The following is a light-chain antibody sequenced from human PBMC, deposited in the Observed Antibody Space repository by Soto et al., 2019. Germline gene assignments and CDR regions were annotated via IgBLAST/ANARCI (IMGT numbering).Light chain of an antibody. CDR1: QSLSSW. V-gene: IGKV1-5*03. CDR2: KAS. J-gene: IGKJ5*01. CDR3: QQYISYPIT. Sequence: DIQMTQSPSTLSASVGDRVTITCRASQSLSSWLYWYQQKPGKAPKSLIYKASSLESGVPSRFSGSASGTDFTLTISSLQPDDFATYYCQQYISYPITFGQGTRLEIK.